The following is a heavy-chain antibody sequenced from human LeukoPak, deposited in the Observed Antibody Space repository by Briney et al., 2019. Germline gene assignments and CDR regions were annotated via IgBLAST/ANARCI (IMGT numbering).Heavy chain of an antibody. CDR3: ARGAVAAKGIDY. D-gene: IGHD6-19*01. CDR2: IYYSGST. J-gene: IGHJ4*02. V-gene: IGHV4-59*01. Sequence: SETLSLTCTVSGGSISSYYWSWIRQPPGKGLEWIGYIYYSGSTNYNPSLKSRVTISVDTSKNQFSLKLSSVTAADTAVYYCARGAVAAKGIDYWGQGTLATVSS. CDR1: GGSISSYY.